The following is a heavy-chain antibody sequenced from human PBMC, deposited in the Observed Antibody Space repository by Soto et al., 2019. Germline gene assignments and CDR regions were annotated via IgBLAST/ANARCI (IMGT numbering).Heavy chain of an antibody. D-gene: IGHD3-9*01. V-gene: IGHV4-4*07. CDR3: ARHSEFYDILTGYYIGYYYYGMDV. CDR2: IYTSGIT. Sequence: SSETLSLTCTVSGGSISSFYWSWIRQPAGKGLEWIGRIYTSGITNYNPSVKSRVTLSVDTSKNQFSLKLRSVTAADTAMYYCARHSEFYDILTGYYIGYYYYGMDVWGQGTTVTVSS. CDR1: GGSISSFY. J-gene: IGHJ6*02.